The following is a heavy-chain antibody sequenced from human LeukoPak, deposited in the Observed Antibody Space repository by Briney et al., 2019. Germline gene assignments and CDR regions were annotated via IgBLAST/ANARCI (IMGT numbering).Heavy chain of an antibody. J-gene: IGHJ5*01. Sequence: PSETLSLTCNVSGGSISSGRYYWSWIRQPAGKGLEWIGRIYTRGSTNYNPSLKSRVTMSVDTSKNQFSLKLSSVTAADTAVYYCATDGMVWGPDAWFDSWGQGTLVTVSS. CDR2: IYTRGST. CDR1: GGSISSGRYY. V-gene: IGHV4-61*02. D-gene: IGHD3-10*01. CDR3: ATDGMVWGPDAWFDS.